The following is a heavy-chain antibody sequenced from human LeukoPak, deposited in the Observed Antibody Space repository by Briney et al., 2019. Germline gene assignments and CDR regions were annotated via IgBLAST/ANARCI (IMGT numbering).Heavy chain of an antibody. Sequence: TSETLSLTCAVYGGSFSGYYWSWIRQAPGKGLEWIGEINHSGSTNYNPSLKSRVTISVDTSKNQFSLKLSSVTAADTAVYYCARGPNIAVAGDHFDYWGQGTLVTVSS. V-gene: IGHV4-34*01. CDR2: INHSGST. J-gene: IGHJ4*02. D-gene: IGHD6-19*01. CDR3: ARGPNIAVAGDHFDY. CDR1: GGSFSGYY.